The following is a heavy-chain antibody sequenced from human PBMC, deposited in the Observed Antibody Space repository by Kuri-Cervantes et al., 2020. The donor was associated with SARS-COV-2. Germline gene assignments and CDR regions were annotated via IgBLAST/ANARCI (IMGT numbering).Heavy chain of an antibody. CDR3: ARGSYGGNSDFDY. D-gene: IGHD4-23*01. V-gene: IGHV3-33*01. CDR1: GFTFSNYA. Sequence: GESLKISCEASGFTFSNYAMHWVRQAPGKGLEWVAVIWWDGSEEYYLDSVKGRFTISKDNSKNMLFLEINNLRVEDAAVYFCARGSYGGNSDFDYWGQGTQVTVSS. J-gene: IGHJ4*02. CDR2: IWWDGSEE.